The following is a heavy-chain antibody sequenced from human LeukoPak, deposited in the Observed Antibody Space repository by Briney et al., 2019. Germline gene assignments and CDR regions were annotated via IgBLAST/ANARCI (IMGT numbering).Heavy chain of an antibody. J-gene: IGHJ5*02. CDR2: IYYNGST. CDR3: AVMYSSSWYWFDP. CDR1: GASISSDY. D-gene: IGHD6-13*01. Sequence: SETLSLTCTVSGASISSDYWNWIRQPPGKGLEWIGYIYYNGSTNYNPSLKSRVTISVDTSKNQFSLKLSSVTAADTAVYYCAVMYSSSWYWFDPWGQGTLVTVSS. V-gene: IGHV4-59*08.